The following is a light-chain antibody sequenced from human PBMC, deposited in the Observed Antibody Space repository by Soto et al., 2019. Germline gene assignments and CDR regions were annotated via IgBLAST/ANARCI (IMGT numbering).Light chain of an antibody. CDR2: GAS. Sequence: MTQSPSAVSVSPGERATLSCRASQSVSSKLAWYQQKPGQAPRLLIYGASTRATGIPARFSGSGSGTEFTLTISSLQSEDFAVYYCQQYNTWPPITFGQGTRLEIK. CDR1: QSVSSK. J-gene: IGKJ5*01. V-gene: IGKV3-15*01. CDR3: QQYNTWPPIT.